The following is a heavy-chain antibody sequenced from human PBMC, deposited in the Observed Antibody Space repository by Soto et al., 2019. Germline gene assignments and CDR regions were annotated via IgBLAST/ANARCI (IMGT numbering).Heavy chain of an antibody. V-gene: IGHV3-23*01. CDR3: AKMGRDSYGLLYFDY. CDR2: ISGSGGST. CDR1: GFTFSSYA. Sequence: GGSLRLSCAASGFTFSSYAMSWVRQAPGKGLEWVSAISGSGGSTYYADSVKGRFTISRDNSKNTLYLQMNSLRAEDTAVYYCAKMGRDSYGLLYFDYWGQGTLVTVSS. J-gene: IGHJ4*02. D-gene: IGHD5-18*01.